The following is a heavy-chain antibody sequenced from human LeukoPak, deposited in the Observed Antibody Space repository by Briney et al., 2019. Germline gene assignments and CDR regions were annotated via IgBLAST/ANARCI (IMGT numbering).Heavy chain of an antibody. D-gene: IGHD5-12*01. CDR2: ISSSSSTI. V-gene: IGHV3-48*02. Sequence: PSETLSLTCTVSGGSISSSSYYWGWIRQAPGKGLEWVSYISSSSSTIYYADSVKGRFTISRDNAKNSLYLQMNSLRDEDTAVYYCARGGGLPNFDYWGQGTLVTVSS. CDR1: GGSISSSS. CDR3: ARGGGLPNFDY. J-gene: IGHJ4*02.